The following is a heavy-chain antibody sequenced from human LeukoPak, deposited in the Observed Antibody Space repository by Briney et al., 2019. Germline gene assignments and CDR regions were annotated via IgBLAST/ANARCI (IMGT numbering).Heavy chain of an antibody. CDR3: ARRSSSTGWSFDY. J-gene: IGHJ4*02. D-gene: IGHD6-19*01. CDR2: IYSSGST. V-gene: IGHV4-59*08. CDR1: GGSISSYY. Sequence: SETLSLTCTVSGGSISSYYWTWIRQPPGKGLEGIGQIYSSGSTNYNPSLKSRVTISVDTSKNQFSLERNSVTAADTALYYCARRSSSTGWSFDYWGQGTLVAVSS.